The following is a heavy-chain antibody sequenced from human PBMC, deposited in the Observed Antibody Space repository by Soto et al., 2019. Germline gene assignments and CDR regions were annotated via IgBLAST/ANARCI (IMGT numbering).Heavy chain of an antibody. CDR2: IKQDGSEK. V-gene: IGHV3-7*01. Sequence: PGGSLRLSCAASGFTFSSYWMSWVRQAPGKGLEWVANIKQDGSEKYYVDSVKGRFTISRDNAKNSLYLQMNSLRAEDTAVYYCARVPNPKGTVTCYWGQGTLVTVSS. CDR3: ARVPNPKGTVTCY. J-gene: IGHJ4*02. D-gene: IGHD4-4*01. CDR1: GFTFSSYW.